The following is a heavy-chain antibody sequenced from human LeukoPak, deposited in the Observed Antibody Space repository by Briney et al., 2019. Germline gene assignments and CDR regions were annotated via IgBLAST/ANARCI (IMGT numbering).Heavy chain of an antibody. CDR3: ARVARETEDEVGFLFDC. V-gene: IGHV1-46*01. Sequence: ASVKVSCTASGYTFTSYYMHWVRQAPGQGLEWMGIINPSGGSTSYAQKFQGRVTMTRDTSTSTVYMELSSLRSEDTAVYYCARVARETEDEVGFLFDCWGQGTLVTVSS. D-gene: IGHD1-26*01. J-gene: IGHJ4*02. CDR2: INPSGGST. CDR1: GYTFTSYY.